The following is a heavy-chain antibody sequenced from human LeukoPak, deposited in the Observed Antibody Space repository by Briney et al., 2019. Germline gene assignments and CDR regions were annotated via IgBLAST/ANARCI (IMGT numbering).Heavy chain of an antibody. V-gene: IGHV1-18*01. Sequence: ASVKVSCKASGYTFTSYGISWVRQAPGQGLEWMGWIGAYNGNTNYAQKLQGRVTMTTDTSTSTAYMELRSLRSEDTAVYYCARGLRYDILTGSYNGLPFDYWGQGTLVTVSS. CDR2: IGAYNGNT. CDR3: ARGLRYDILTGSYNGLPFDY. J-gene: IGHJ4*02. CDR1: GYTFTSYG. D-gene: IGHD3-9*01.